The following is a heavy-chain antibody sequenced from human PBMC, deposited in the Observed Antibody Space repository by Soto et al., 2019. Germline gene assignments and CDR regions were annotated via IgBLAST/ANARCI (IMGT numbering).Heavy chain of an antibody. D-gene: IGHD3-22*01. CDR2: IWYDGSNK. V-gene: IGHV3-33*01. Sequence: LRLSCAASGFTFSSYGMHWVRQAPGKGLEWVAVIWYDGSNKYYADSVKGRFTISRDNSKNTLYLQMNSLRAEDTAVYYCARDLEAITMIVGGAFDIWGQGTMVTVSS. CDR3: ARDLEAITMIVGGAFDI. CDR1: GFTFSSYG. J-gene: IGHJ3*02.